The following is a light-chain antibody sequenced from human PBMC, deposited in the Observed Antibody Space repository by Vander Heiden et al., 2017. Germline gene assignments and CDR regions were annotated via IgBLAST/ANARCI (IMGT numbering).Light chain of an antibody. J-gene: IGKJ4*01. CDR2: KAS. V-gene: IGKV1-5*03. CDR3: QQYNGYSHT. Sequence: DIQMTQSPSTLSASVGDRVTITCRASQSISSWLAWYQQKPGKAPKLLIYKASSLESGVPSRFSGSGSGTEFTLTISSLQPDDFATYYCQQYNGYSHTFGGGTKVEIK. CDR1: QSISSW.